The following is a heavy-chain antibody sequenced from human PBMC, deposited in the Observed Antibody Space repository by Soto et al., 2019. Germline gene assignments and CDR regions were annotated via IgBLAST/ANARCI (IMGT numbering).Heavy chain of an antibody. CDR3: ARDQRPHLRRDEYYYSYYGMDV. J-gene: IGHJ6*02. Sequence: SETLSLTCTVSGGSISSGGYYWSWIRQHPGKGLEWIGYIYYSGSTNYNPSLKSRVTISVDTSKNQFSLKLSSVTAADTAVYYCARDQRPHLRRDEYYYSYYGMDVWGQGTTVTVSS. CDR2: IYYSGST. V-gene: IGHV4-61*08. CDR1: GGSISSGGYY.